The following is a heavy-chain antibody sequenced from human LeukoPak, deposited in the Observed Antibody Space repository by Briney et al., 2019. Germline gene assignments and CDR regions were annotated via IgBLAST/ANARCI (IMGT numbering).Heavy chain of an antibody. CDR2: IYNSGST. D-gene: IGHD2/OR15-2a*01. J-gene: IGHJ5*02. V-gene: IGHV4-31*03. CDR3: ARDRPAREDPYYLNRRYTWLDP. CDR1: GGSISSGGYY. Sequence: SETLSLTCTVSGGSISSGGYYWSWIRQHPGKGLEWIGYIYNSGSTYYNPSLKGRVTISVDTSKNQFSLKLSSVTAADTAVYYCARDRPAREDPYYLNRRYTWLDPWGQGAQVTVSS.